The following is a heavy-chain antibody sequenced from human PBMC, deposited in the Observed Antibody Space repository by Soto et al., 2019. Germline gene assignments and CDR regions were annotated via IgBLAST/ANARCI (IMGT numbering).Heavy chain of an antibody. J-gene: IGHJ6*02. CDR2: INSDGSST. CDR1: GLTFSSYW. Sequence: PGGSLRLSCAASGLTFSSYWMHWVRQAPGKGLVWVSRINSDGSSTSYADSVKGRFTISRDNAKNTLYLQMNSLRAEDTAVYYCARSGSGSHQSVWGQGTTVTVSS. V-gene: IGHV3-74*01. CDR3: ARSGSGSHQSV. D-gene: IGHD3-10*01.